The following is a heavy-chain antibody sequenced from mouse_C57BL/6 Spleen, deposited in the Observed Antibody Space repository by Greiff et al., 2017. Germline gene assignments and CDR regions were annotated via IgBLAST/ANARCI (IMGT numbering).Heavy chain of an antibody. J-gene: IGHJ1*03. CDR1: GYSITSDY. CDR3: ARGGFGYGSSFDV. D-gene: IGHD1-1*01. V-gene: IGHV3-8*01. Sequence: EVKVVESGPGLAKPSQTLSLTCSITGYSITSDYWNWIRKFPGNKLEYMGYISYSGSTYYNPSLKSRISIPRDTSKNQYYLQLNSVTTEDTATYYCARGGFGYGSSFDVWGTGTTVTVSS. CDR2: ISYSGST.